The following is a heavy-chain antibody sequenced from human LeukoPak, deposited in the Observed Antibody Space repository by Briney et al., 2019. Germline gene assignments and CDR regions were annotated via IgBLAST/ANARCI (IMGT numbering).Heavy chain of an antibody. D-gene: IGHD7-27*01. Sequence: ASVKVSCKTSGYTFIYYYMYWVRQAPGQGLEWMGWINPTSGGTKSAQKFQGRVTMTRDTSISTAYMELSSLRSDDTAMYYCARDFSGAHFDSWGQGTLVTVSS. V-gene: IGHV1-2*02. J-gene: IGHJ4*02. CDR1: GYTFIYYY. CDR2: INPTSGGT. CDR3: ARDFSGAHFDS.